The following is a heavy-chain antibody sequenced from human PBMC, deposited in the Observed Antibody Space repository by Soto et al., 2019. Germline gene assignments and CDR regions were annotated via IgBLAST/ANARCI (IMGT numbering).Heavy chain of an antibody. Sequence: SETLSLTCTVSGGSIRSGGYYWSWIRQHPGKGLEWIGYIYYSGSTYYNPSLKSRVTISVDTSKNQFSLKLSSVTAADTAVYYCARDGLRGSGSSRRNVAFDIWGQGTMVTVSS. V-gene: IGHV4-31*03. CDR2: IYYSGST. CDR1: GGSIRSGGYY. CDR3: ARDGLRGSGSSRRNVAFDI. D-gene: IGHD1-26*01. J-gene: IGHJ3*02.